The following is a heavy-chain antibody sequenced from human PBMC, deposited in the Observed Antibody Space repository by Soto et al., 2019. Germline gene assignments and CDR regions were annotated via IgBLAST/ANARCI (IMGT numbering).Heavy chain of an antibody. CDR3: AREGYDYVWGSYRSHRPKDNAFDI. V-gene: IGHV1-2*04. D-gene: IGHD3-16*02. Sequence: ASVKVSCKASGYTFTGYYMHWVRQAPGQGLEWMGWINPNSGGTNYAQKFQGWVTMTRDTSISTASMELSRLRSDDTAVYYCAREGYDYVWGSYRSHRPKDNAFDIWGQGTMVTVSS. J-gene: IGHJ3*02. CDR2: INPNSGGT. CDR1: GYTFTGYY.